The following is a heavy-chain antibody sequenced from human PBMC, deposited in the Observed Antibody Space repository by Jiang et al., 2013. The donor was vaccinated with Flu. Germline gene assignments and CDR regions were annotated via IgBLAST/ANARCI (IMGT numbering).Heavy chain of an antibody. J-gene: IGHJ6*02. CDR1: GGSISTYY. CDR2: IYYSGNT. Sequence: GSGLVKPSETLSLTCTVSGGSISTYYWSWIRQPPGKGLEWIGYIYYSGNTNYNPSLESRVTISIDTSKNQFSLKLSSVTAADTAVYYCARGEGPTDYYGMAVWGQGTT. D-gene: IGHD1-26*01. V-gene: IGHV4-59*01. CDR3: ARGEGPTDYYGMAV.